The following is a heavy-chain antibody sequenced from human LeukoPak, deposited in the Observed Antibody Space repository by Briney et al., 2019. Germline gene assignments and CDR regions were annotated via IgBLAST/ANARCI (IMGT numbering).Heavy chain of an antibody. CDR3: ARGSTSGWPDYFDY. V-gene: IGHV3-74*01. CDR1: GFTLSSYW. Sequence: GGSLRLSCAASGFTLSSYWMHWVRQAPGKGLVWVSRINGDGSSTPYANSVRGRFTISRDNAKNTLYLQMHSLRADDTAVYYCARGSTSGWPDYFDYWGQGSVVTVSS. D-gene: IGHD6-19*01. J-gene: IGHJ4*02. CDR2: INGDGSST.